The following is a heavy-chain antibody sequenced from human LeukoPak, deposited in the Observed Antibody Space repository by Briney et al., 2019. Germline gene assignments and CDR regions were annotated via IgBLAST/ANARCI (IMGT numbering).Heavy chain of an antibody. CDR3: ARVGPKPGSTFDY. CDR2: IYTRGRT. CDR1: GGSISSGSYY. V-gene: IGHV4-61*02. Sequence: SETLSLTCTVAGGSISSGSYYWSWIRQPAGKGLEWIGRIYTRGRTNYNPSLKSRVTISVDTSKNQFSLKLSSVTAADTAVYYCARVGPKPGSTFDYWGQGTLVTVSS. J-gene: IGHJ4*02. D-gene: IGHD1-26*01.